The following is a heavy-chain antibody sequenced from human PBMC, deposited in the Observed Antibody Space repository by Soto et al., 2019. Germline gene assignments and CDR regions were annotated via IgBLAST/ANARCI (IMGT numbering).Heavy chain of an antibody. CDR1: GYSFTSYW. J-gene: IGHJ6*02. D-gene: IGHD2-2*01. V-gene: IGHV5-51*01. CDR2: IYPGDSDT. Sequence: GESLKISCKGSGYSFTSYWIGWVRQMPGKGLEWMGIIYPGDSDTRYSPSFQGQVTISADKSISTAYLQWSSLKASDTAMYYCARHGGAGYCSSTSCPYYYYYGMDVWGQGTTVTVSS. CDR3: ARHGGAGYCSSTSCPYYYYYGMDV.